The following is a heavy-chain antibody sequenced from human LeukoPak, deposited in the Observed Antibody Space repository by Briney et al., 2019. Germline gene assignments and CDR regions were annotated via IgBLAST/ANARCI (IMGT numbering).Heavy chain of an antibody. D-gene: IGHD3-9*01. CDR1: TFTFNNFA. V-gene: IGHV3-23*01. Sequence: GGSLRLSCTASTFTFNNFAMSWVRQAPGKGLEWVSVISGYGDITYYADSVKGRFTISRDNSENTLFLQMSRLRAEDTAVYYCAKRLRHFGWLLGDGLDVWGQGTTVIVSS. J-gene: IGHJ6*02. CDR2: ISGYGDIT. CDR3: AKRLRHFGWLLGDGLDV.